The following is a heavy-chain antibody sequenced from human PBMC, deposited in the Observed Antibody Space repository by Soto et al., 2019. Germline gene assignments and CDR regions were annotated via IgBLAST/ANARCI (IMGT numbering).Heavy chain of an antibody. CDR2: IYFSGSA. D-gene: IGHD5-12*01. V-gene: IGHV4-59*01. J-gene: IGHJ4*02. CDR3: ARVGSGYVRGFDY. CDR1: GGSLTNYY. Sequence: SETLSLPCTVSGGSLTNYYWTWIRHPPGKGLEWIGDIYFSGSAYYNPSLKSRVTISLDTPKNQFSLKLSSVTAADTAVYYCARVGSGYVRGFDYWGQGTLVTVSS.